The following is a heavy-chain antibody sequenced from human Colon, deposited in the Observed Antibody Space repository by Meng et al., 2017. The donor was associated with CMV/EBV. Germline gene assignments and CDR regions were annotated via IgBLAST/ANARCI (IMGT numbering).Heavy chain of an antibody. CDR3: ARVRSSSSRYFDY. CDR2: ISFSGST. CDR1: GGSISSGDFY. D-gene: IGHD6-13*01. J-gene: IGHJ4*02. Sequence: VYGGSISSGDFYWTWLRQPPGKGLEWIGYISFSGSTYYNPSLKSRVTISLDTSKNQFSLKLNSVTAADTAVYFCARVRSSSSRYFDYWGQGTLVTVSS. V-gene: IGHV4-30-4*01.